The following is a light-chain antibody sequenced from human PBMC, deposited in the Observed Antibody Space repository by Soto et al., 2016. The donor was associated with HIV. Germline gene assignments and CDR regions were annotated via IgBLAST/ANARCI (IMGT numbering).Light chain of an antibody. CDR1: NIGSKS. Sequence: SYVLTQPPSVSVAPGKTARIPCGGNNIGSKSVHWYQQKPGQAPVLVVYDDSDRPSGIPERFSGSTSGSTATLTISGTQALDEADYYCQAWDSNTCFFGTGTKVTVL. CDR3: QAWDSNTCF. CDR2: DDS. J-gene: IGLJ1*01. V-gene: IGLV3-21*01.